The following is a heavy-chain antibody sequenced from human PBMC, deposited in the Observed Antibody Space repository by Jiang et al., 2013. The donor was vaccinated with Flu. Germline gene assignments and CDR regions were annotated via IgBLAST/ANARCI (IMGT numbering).Heavy chain of an antibody. V-gene: IGHV3-7*03. D-gene: IGHD3-16*01. CDR3: AREGPGGFDY. J-gene: IGHJ4*02. CDR2: IRQDGSEK. CDR1: GFTFSSYW. Sequence: GFVQPGGSLRLSCVASGFTFSSYWMSWVRQAPGKGLEWVANIRQDGSEKSYVDSVKGRFTMSRDNAKNSLYLQMNSLRAEDTAVYYCAREGPGGFDYWGQGTLVTVSS.